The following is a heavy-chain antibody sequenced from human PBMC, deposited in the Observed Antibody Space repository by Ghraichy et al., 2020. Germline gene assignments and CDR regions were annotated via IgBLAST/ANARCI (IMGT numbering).Heavy chain of an antibody. CDR2: ISSSVSFI. J-gene: IGHJ3*02. V-gene: IGHV3-48*03. Sequence: RGSLRLSCVASGFTFSNYEMNWVRQAPGKGLEWVSYISSSVSFIYYADSVKGRFSISRDNPKNSLYLQMNSLRAEDTAIYYCAREGIQLPTRDDAFDIWGPGPWVPVSS. D-gene: IGHD5-18*01. CDR3: AREGIQLPTRDDAFDI. CDR1: GFTFSNYE.